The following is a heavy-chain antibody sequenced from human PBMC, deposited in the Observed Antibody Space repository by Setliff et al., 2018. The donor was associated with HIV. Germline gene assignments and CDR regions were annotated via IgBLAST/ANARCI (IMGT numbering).Heavy chain of an antibody. V-gene: IGHV4-59*08. J-gene: IGHJ6*02. Sequence: SETLSLTCTVSGGSISSHYWSWIRQPPGKGLEWIGYIYYSGSTNYNPSLKSRVTISVDTSKNQFSLKLSSVTAADTAVYYCARVDDYYDSSGYYRYYYYGMDVWGQGTTVPVSS. CDR2: IYYSGST. CDR3: ARVDDYYDSSGYYRYYYYGMDV. CDR1: GGSISSHY. D-gene: IGHD3-22*01.